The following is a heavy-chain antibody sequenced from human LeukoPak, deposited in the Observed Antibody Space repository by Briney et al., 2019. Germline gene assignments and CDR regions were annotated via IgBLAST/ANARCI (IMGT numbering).Heavy chain of an antibody. CDR1: GYTFTGYY. Sequence: ASVKVSCKASGYTFTGYYMHWVRQAPGQGLEWMGWINPNSGGTNYAQKFQGWVTMTRDTSISTAYMELSRLRSDDTAVYYCARAAPPAANDAFDIWGQGTTVTVSS. D-gene: IGHD2-2*01. CDR2: INPNSGGT. CDR3: ARAAPPAANDAFDI. V-gene: IGHV1-2*04. J-gene: IGHJ3*02.